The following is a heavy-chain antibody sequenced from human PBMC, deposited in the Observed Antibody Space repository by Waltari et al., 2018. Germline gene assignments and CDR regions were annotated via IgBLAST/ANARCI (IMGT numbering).Heavy chain of an antibody. CDR1: GFPFSSCS. D-gene: IGHD3-16*01. CDR3: ARSFGSNLDY. CDR2: ISSSSSTI. V-gene: IGHV3-48*01. Sequence: EVQLVESGGGLVQPGGPLRLPCAASGFPFSSCSMNWVRQAPGKGLECVSYISSSSSTIYYADSVKGRFTISRDNAKNSLYLQMNSLRAEDTAVYYCARSFGSNLDYWGQGTLVTVSS. J-gene: IGHJ4*02.